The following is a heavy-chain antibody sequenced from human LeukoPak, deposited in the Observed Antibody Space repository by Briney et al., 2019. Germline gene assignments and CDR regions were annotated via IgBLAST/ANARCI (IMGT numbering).Heavy chain of an antibody. CDR2: ISYDGTNK. CDR1: GFTFSSYG. V-gene: IGHV3-30*18. J-gene: IGHJ4*02. Sequence: PGRSLRLSCAVSGFTFSSYGMHWVRQAPGKGLEWMAVISYDGTNKYYADSVKGRFTISRDNSKNTLYLQMNSLRAEDTAVYYCAKDLNYDFWSGLGNWGQGTLVTVSS. D-gene: IGHD3-3*01. CDR3: AKDLNYDFWSGLGN.